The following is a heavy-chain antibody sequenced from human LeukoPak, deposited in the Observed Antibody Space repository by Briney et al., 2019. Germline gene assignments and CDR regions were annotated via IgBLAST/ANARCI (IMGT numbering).Heavy chain of an antibody. CDR2: ISYDGSNK. Sequence: GGSLRLSCAASGFTFSSYAMHWVRKAPGNGLEWVAVISYDGSNKYYADSVKGRFTISRDNSKNTLYLQMNSLRAQDTAVYYCARDAGHYFDHSLQGTLAIISS. D-gene: IGHD3-10*01. V-gene: IGHV3-30-3*01. J-gene: IGHJ4*02. CDR3: ARDAGHYFDH. CDR1: GFTFSSYA.